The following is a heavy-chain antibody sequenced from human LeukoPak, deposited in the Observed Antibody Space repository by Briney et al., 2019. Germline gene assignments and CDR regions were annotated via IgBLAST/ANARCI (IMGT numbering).Heavy chain of an antibody. V-gene: IGHV5-51*01. CDR1: GYSFSSHW. CDR2: IYPAASDT. J-gene: IGHJ4*02. D-gene: IGHD3-22*01. CDR3: ARQDLHGLYYFDY. Sequence: GESLKISCKGSGYSFSSHWTAWVRQMPGKGLEWMGIIYPAASDTRYSPSFQGQVTISADRSITTAYLQWSSLKASDTAMYYCARQDLHGLYYFDYWGQGTLVTVSS.